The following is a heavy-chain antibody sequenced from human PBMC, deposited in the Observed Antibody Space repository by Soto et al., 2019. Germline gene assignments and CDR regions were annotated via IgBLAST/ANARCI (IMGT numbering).Heavy chain of an antibody. CDR1: GGTFSSYT. V-gene: IGHV1-69*04. Sequence: SVKVSCKASGGTFSSYTISWVRQAPGQGLEWMGRIIPILGIANYAQKFQGRVTITADKSTSTAYMELSSLRSEDTAVYYCARDRDVLLWFGELSDKYYYYGMDVWGQGTTVTVSS. D-gene: IGHD3-10*01. CDR2: IIPILGIA. CDR3: ARDRDVLLWFGELSDKYYYYGMDV. J-gene: IGHJ6*02.